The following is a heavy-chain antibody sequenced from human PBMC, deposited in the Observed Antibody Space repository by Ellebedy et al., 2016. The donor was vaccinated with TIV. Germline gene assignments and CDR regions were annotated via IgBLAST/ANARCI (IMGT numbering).Heavy chain of an antibody. CDR1: GFTLASYA. V-gene: IGHV3-30-3*01. J-gene: IGHJ4*02. CDR2: LSFDGTNQ. CDR3: VRGGYNYGWFPY. Sequence: GESLKISCAASGFTLASYAVHWVRQAPGTGLEWVAVLSFDGTNQDYGDSVKGRFTISRDNSKNTVSLEMDSLRLEDKDQYFCVRGGYNYGWFPYWGQGTLVIVSS. D-gene: IGHD3-22*01.